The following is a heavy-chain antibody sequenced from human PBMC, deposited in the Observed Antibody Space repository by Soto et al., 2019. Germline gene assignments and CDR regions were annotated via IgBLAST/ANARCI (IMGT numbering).Heavy chain of an antibody. V-gene: IGHV4-39*01. CDR3: ARHSITMVRGVIIVGDDAFDI. CDR2: IYYSGNT. Sequence: SETLSLTCTVSGGSISSSSYYWGWIRQPPGKGLEWIGSIYYSGNTYYNPSLKSRVTISVDTAKNQFSLKLSSVTAADTAVYYCARHSITMVRGVIIVGDDAFDIWGQGTMVTVSS. CDR1: GGSISSSSYY. D-gene: IGHD3-10*01. J-gene: IGHJ3*02.